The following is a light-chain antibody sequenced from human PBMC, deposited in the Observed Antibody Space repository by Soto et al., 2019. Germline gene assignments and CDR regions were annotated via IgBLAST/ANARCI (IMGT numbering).Light chain of an antibody. CDR1: QSVSSY. CDR2: DAS. Sequence: EIVLTQSPATLSLSPGERATLSCRASQSVSSYLAWYQQKPGQAPRLLIYDASNRATGIPARFSGSESGTDFTLTISSLEPEDLAVYYCQQRSNWPFTFGGGTKVEIK. CDR3: QQRSNWPFT. V-gene: IGKV3-11*01. J-gene: IGKJ4*01.